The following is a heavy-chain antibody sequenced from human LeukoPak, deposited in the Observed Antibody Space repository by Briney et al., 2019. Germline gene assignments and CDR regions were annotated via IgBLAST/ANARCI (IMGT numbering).Heavy chain of an antibody. CDR1: GGSISSYY. D-gene: IGHD3-22*01. CDR3: ARHEGSYYDKSGYTFDY. CDR2: IHHSGNT. J-gene: IGHJ4*02. Sequence: SETLSLTCTVSGGSISSYYWGWIRQPPGKGLEWIGSIHHSGNTYYNASLKSRVTISVDTSKNQFFLKLSSVTAADGAVYYCARHEGSYYDKSGYTFDYWGQGTLVTVSS. V-gene: IGHV4-39*01.